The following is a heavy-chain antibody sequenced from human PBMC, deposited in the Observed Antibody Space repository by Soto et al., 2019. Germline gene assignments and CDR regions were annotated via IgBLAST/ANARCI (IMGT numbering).Heavy chain of an antibody. Sequence: ASVKVSCKASGYTFTGYYMHWVRQAPGQGLEWMGWINPNSGDTNYAQKFQGRVTMTRDTSISTAYMELSRLRSDDTAVYYCASGTLAAYNWNDIGYRGQGTLVTVSS. CDR3: ASGTLAAYNWNDIGY. D-gene: IGHD1-20*01. J-gene: IGHJ4*02. CDR1: GYTFTGYY. CDR2: INPNSGDT. V-gene: IGHV1-2*02.